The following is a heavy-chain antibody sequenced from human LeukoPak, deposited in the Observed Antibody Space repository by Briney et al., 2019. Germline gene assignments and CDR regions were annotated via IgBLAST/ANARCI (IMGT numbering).Heavy chain of an antibody. J-gene: IGHJ4*02. D-gene: IGHD3-22*01. CDR3: ARSRYYDSSGRYYFDY. CDR2: INHSGST. V-gene: IGHV4-34*01. CDR1: GGSFSGYY. Sequence: SETLSLTCAVYGGSFSGYYRSWIRQPPGKGLEWIGEINHSGSTNYNPSLKSRVTISVDTSKNQFSLKLSSVTAADTAVYYCARSRYYDSSGRYYFDYWGQGALVTVSS.